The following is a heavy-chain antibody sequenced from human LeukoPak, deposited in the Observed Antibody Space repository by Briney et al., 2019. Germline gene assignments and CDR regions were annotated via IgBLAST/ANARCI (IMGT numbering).Heavy chain of an antibody. CDR1: GGSISSGGYS. V-gene: IGHV4-30-2*01. D-gene: IGHD3-10*01. CDR3: ASDHGVRGYY. Sequence: SETLSLTCAVSGGSISSGGYSWSWLRQPPGKGLEWIGYIYHSGSTYYNPSLKSRVTISVDRSKNQFSLKLSSVTAADTAVYYCASDHGVRGYYWGQGTLVTVSS. CDR2: IYHSGST. J-gene: IGHJ4*02.